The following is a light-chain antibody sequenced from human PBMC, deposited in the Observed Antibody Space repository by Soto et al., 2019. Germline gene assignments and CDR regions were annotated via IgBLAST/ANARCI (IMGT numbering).Light chain of an antibody. CDR3: ATWDDRLNAV. J-gene: IGLJ3*02. V-gene: IGLV1-47*02. CDR2: NNN. CDR1: TSNIGIKP. Sequence: QAVVTKPPSASGTPGQGVTIACSGSTSNIGIKPVYWYQQLPGTAPKLLIYNNNQRPSGVPDRFSVSKSDTSASLAISGLRSEDEADHYCATWDDRLNAVFGGGTKLPVL.